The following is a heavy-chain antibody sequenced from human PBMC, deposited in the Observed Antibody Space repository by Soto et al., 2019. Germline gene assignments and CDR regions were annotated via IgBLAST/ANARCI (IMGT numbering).Heavy chain of an antibody. CDR3: AKADSNYAGRFSYYYMDV. CDR1: GYTFRSYG. CDR2: ISGYNGNT. V-gene: IGHV1-18*01. D-gene: IGHD4-4*01. J-gene: IGHJ6*03. Sequence: VSCKASGYTFRSYGISWVRQAPGQGLEWMGWISGYNGNTHYSQKFQGKVTMTTDTSTSTAYMELRNLRSDDTAVYYCAKADSNYAGRFSYYYMDVWGTGTMVTVSS.